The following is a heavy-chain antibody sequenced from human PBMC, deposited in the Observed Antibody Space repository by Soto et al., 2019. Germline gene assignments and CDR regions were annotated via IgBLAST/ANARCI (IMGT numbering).Heavy chain of an antibody. CDR3: ARDGTGDFWSGYYTSFDY. J-gene: IGHJ4*02. Sequence: GGSLRLSCAASGFTFSSYEMNWVRQAPGKGLEWLSYISSSGSTIYYADSVKGRFTISRDNAKNSLYLQMNSLRAEDTAVYYCARDGTGDFWSGYYTSFDYWGQGTLVTVSS. V-gene: IGHV3-48*03. CDR1: GFTFSSYE. CDR2: ISSSGSTI. D-gene: IGHD3-3*01.